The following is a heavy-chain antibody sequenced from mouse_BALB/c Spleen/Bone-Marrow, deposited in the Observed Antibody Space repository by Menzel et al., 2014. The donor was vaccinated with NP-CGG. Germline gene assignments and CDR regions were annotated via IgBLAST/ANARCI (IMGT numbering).Heavy chain of an antibody. CDR3: ARGWLLSWFAY. CDR2: IYPYNGGT. J-gene: IGHJ3*01. V-gene: IGHV1S29*02. Sequence: EVKLMESGPELVEPGASVKISCKASGYTFSDYNMHWVKQSHGKNLEWIGNIYPYNGGTGYNQKFKRKATLTVDNSSSTAYMELRSLTSEDSAVYHCARGWLLSWFAYWGQGTLVTVSA. D-gene: IGHD2-3*01. CDR1: GYTFSDYN.